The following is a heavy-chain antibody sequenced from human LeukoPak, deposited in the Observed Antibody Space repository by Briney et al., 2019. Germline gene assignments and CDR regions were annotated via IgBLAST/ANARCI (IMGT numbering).Heavy chain of an antibody. CDR3: ARGMRQIDDAFDL. CDR1: GFTFSSYT. V-gene: IGHV3-21*01. CDR2: ISSTSTYI. D-gene: IGHD6-25*01. Sequence: PGGSLRLSCTASGFTFSSYTMNWVRQAPGKELEWVSSISSTSTYIHDADSVKGRFTVFRDNANKSLYLQMNSLRAEDTAMYYCARGMRQIDDAFDLWGQGTRVTVSS. J-gene: IGHJ3*01.